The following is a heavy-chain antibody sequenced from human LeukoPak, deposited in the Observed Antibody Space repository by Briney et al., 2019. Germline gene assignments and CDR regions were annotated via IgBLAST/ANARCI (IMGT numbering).Heavy chain of an antibody. CDR2: IYHSGST. CDR1: GGSISSGGYS. D-gene: IGHD3-10*01. J-gene: IGHJ4*02. V-gene: IGHV4-30-2*01. Sequence: SQTLSLTCAVSGGSISSGGYSWSWIRQPPGKGLEWIGYIYHSGSTYYNPSLKSRVTISVDTSKNQFSLKLSSVTAADTAVYYCARGRITMVRGVMRTMYYFDYWGQGTLVTVSS. CDR3: ARGRITMVRGVMRTMYYFDY.